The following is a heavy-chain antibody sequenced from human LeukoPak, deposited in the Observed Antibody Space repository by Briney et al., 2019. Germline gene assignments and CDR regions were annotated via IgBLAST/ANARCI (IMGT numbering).Heavy chain of an antibody. D-gene: IGHD1-26*01. CDR3: ARDSRSGTDY. J-gene: IGHJ4*02. CDR2: LSGTGGST. CDR1: GFTFSNYA. Sequence: SGGSLRLSCAASGFTFSNYAMSWVRQAPGKGLEWVSTLSGTGGSTYYADSVKGRFTISRDNAKNSLYLQMNSLRAEDTAVYYCARDSRSGTDYWGQGTLVTVSS. V-gene: IGHV3-23*01.